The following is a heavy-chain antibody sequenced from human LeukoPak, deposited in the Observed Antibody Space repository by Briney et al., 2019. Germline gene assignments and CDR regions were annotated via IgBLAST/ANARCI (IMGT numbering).Heavy chain of an antibody. CDR2: INHSGST. V-gene: IGHV4-34*01. CDR3: ASLTTVTTHNWFDP. D-gene: IGHD4-11*01. Sequence: SETLSLTCAVYGGSFSGYYWSWIRQPPGKGLEWIGEINHSGSTNYNPSLKSRVTISVDTSKNQFSLKLSSVTAADTAVYYCASLTTVTTHNWFDPWGQGTLVTVSS. CDR1: GGSFSGYY. J-gene: IGHJ5*02.